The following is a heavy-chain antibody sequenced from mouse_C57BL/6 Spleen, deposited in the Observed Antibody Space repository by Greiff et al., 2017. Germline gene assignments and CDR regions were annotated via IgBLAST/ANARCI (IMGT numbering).Heavy chain of an antibody. CDR3: ARDYGLYWYFDG. Sequence: VQLQQPGAELVKPGASVKMSCKASGYTFTSYWITWVKQRPGQGLEWIGDIYPGSGSTNYNEKFKSKATLTVDTSSSTAYMQLSSLTSEDSAVYYCARDYGLYWYFDGWGTGTTVTVSS. D-gene: IGHD1-1*01. V-gene: IGHV1-55*01. CDR2: IYPGSGST. J-gene: IGHJ1*03. CDR1: GYTFTSYW.